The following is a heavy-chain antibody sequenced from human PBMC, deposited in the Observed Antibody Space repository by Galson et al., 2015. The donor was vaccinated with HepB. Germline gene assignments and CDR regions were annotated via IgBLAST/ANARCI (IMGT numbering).Heavy chain of an antibody. V-gene: IGHV1-18*01. Sequence: SVKVSCKASGYTFTSYGISWVRQAPGQGLEWMGWISAYNGNTNYAQKLQGRVTVTTDTSTSTAYMELRSLRSDDTAVYYCARPTKAYCSGGSCSPFDYWGQGTLVTVSS. CDR2: ISAYNGNT. J-gene: IGHJ4*02. CDR1: GYTFTSYG. D-gene: IGHD2-15*01. CDR3: ARPTKAYCSGGSCSPFDY.